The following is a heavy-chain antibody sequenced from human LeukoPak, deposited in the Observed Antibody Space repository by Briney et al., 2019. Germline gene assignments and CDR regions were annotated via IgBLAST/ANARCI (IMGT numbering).Heavy chain of an antibody. D-gene: IGHD2-2*02. CDR3: AREYCSSTSCYKYGLDY. J-gene: IGHJ4*02. V-gene: IGHV1-2*02. Sequence: ASVKVSCKASGYTFTGYYMHWVRQAPGQGLEWMGWINPNSGDSNYAQKFQGRVTMTRDTSISTAYMELSRLRSDDTAVYYCAREYCSSTSCYKYGLDYWGQGTLVTVSS. CDR2: INPNSGDS. CDR1: GYTFTGYY.